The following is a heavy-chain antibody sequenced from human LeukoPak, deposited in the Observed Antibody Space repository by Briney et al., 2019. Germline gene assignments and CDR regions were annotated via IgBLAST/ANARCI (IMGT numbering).Heavy chain of an antibody. Sequence: PGGSLRLSCAASGFTFSSYAMSWIRQPPGKGLEWIGSIYYSGNTYYNPSLKSRVIIAVDTSKNQFSLKLSSVAAADASIYYCARLGPYCRSASCASRSWFDPWGQGTPVTVSS. CDR1: GFTFSSYA. CDR2: IYYSGNT. CDR3: ARLGPYCRSASCASRSWFDP. V-gene: IGHV4-39*01. D-gene: IGHD2-15*01. J-gene: IGHJ5*02.